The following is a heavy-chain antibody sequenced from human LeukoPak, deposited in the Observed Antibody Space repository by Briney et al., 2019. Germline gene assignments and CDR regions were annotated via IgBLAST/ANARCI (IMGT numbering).Heavy chain of an antibody. J-gene: IGHJ4*02. V-gene: IGHV1-69*04. D-gene: IGHD6-19*01. CDR2: IIPILGIA. Sequence: SVKVSCKASGYTFTSYGISWVRQAPGQGLEWMGRIIPILGIANYAQKFQGRVTITADKSTSTAYMELSSLRSEDTAVYYCARDASSGNPFDYWGQGTLVTVSS. CDR3: ARDASSGNPFDY. CDR1: GYTFTSYG.